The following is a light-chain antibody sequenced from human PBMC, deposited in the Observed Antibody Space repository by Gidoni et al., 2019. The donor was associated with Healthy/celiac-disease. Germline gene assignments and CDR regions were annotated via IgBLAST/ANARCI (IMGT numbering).Light chain of an antibody. J-gene: IGKJ1*01. CDR1: QSISSY. Sequence: DIQMTQSPSSLSASVGDRVTITCLASQSISSYLNWYQQKPGKAPKLLIYAASSLQSGVPSRFNGSGSGKDFTLTISSLQPEDFATYYCQQSYSTPRTFGQGTKVEIK. CDR2: AAS. CDR3: QQSYSTPRT. V-gene: IGKV1-39*01.